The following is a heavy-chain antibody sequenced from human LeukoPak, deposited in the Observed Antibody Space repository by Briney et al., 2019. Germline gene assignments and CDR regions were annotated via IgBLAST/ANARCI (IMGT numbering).Heavy chain of an antibody. J-gene: IGHJ5*02. CDR1: GFTVSSNY. Sequence: GGSLRLSCAASGFTVSSNYMSWVRQAPGKGLEWVSVIYSGGSTYYADSVKGRFTISRDNAKNSLYLQMNSLRAEDTAVYYCARDRYCSSTSCSTGAWFDPWGQGTLVTVSS. D-gene: IGHD2-2*01. CDR2: IYSGGST. V-gene: IGHV3-66*01. CDR3: ARDRYCSSTSCSTGAWFDP.